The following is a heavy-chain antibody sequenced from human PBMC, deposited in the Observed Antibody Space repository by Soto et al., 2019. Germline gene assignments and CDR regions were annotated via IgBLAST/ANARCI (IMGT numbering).Heavy chain of an antibody. CDR3: ARHSGYSSGWQWFDP. CDR2: IWYDGSNK. J-gene: IGHJ5*02. V-gene: IGHV3-33*01. CDR1: GFTFSSYG. Sequence: GGSLRLSCAASGFTFSSYGMHWVRQAPGKGLEWVAVIWYDGSNKYYADSVKGRFTISRDNSKNTLYLQMNSLRAEDTAVYYCARHSGYSSGWQWFDPWGQGTLVTLSS. D-gene: IGHD6-19*01.